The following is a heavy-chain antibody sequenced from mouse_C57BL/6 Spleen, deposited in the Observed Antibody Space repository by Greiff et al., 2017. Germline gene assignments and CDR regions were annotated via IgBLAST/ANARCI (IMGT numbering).Heavy chain of an antibody. V-gene: IGHV1-7*01. Sequence: QVQLKESGAELAKPGASVKLSCKASGNTFTSYWMHWVKQRPGQGLEWIGYINPSSGYTKYNQKFKDKATLTADKSSSTAYMQLSSLTYEDSAVYYCARSNYGSSYDYWGQGTTLTVSS. CDR2: INPSSGYT. D-gene: IGHD1-1*01. CDR3: ARSNYGSSYDY. CDR1: GNTFTSYW. J-gene: IGHJ2*01.